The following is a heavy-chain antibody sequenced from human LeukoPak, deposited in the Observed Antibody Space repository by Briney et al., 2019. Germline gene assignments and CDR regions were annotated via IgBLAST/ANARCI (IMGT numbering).Heavy chain of an antibody. CDR3: ARTPPRGLIDY. CDR1: GYTFTGYY. CDR2: MSPKSAKT. D-gene: IGHD3-16*01. V-gene: IGHV1-8*02. Sequence: GASVKVSCKASGYTFTGYYMHWVRQAPGQGLEWMGWMSPKSAKTGYAQKFQGRVTMTRDTSISTAYMELSSLTSEDTAVYYCARTPPRGLIDYWGQRTLVTVSS. J-gene: IGHJ4*02.